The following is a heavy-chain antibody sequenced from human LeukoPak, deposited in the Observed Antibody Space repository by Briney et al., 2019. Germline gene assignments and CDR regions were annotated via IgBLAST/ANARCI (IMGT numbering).Heavy chain of an antibody. CDR3: ATTIVGVAHIYY. D-gene: IGHD1-26*01. J-gene: IGHJ4*02. Sequence: GASVKVSCKASGYTFTSYYTHWVRQAPGQGLEWMGIINPSGGSTSYAQKFQGRVTMTRDMSTSTVYMELSSLRSEDTAVYFCATTIVGVAHIYYWGQGTLVSVSS. V-gene: IGHV1-46*01. CDR1: GYTFTSYY. CDR2: INPSGGST.